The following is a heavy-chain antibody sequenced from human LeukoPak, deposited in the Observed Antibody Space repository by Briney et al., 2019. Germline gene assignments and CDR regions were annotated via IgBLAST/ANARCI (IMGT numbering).Heavy chain of an antibody. CDR1: GGSISSSSYY. Sequence: SETLSLTCTVSGGSISSSSYYWAWIRQPPGKGLEWLGTIYYSGSTNYNPSLKSRVTISVDTSKNQFSLKLSSVTAADTAVYYCARGADSSGYYSIFYFDYWGQGTLVTVSS. CDR2: IYYSGST. J-gene: IGHJ4*02. CDR3: ARGADSSGYYSIFYFDY. D-gene: IGHD3-22*01. V-gene: IGHV4-39*07.